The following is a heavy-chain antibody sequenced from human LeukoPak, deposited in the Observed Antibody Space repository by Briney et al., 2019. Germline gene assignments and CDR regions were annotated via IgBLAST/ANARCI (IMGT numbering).Heavy chain of an antibody. J-gene: IGHJ4*02. CDR1: GGSFSGYY. D-gene: IGHD3-22*01. V-gene: IGHV4-34*01. CDR2: INHSGST. Sequence: SETLSLTCAVYGGSFSGYYWSWIRQPPGKGLEWIGEINHSGSTNYNPSLKSRVTISVDTSKNQFSLKLSSVTAADTAVYYCARGVRGLYYYDSSGYYVYWGQGTLVTVSS. CDR3: ARGVRGLYYYDSSGYYVY.